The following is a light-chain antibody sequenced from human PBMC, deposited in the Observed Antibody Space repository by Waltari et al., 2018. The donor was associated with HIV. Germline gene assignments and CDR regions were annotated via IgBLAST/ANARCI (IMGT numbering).Light chain of an antibody. CDR3: QQYNTWYT. CDR1: QSISGN. V-gene: IGKV3-15*01. J-gene: IGKJ2*01. CDR2: GAS. Sequence: EIVMTQSPATLSVSPGERATLSCRASQSISGNLAWYQQKPGQAPRLLIYGASTRATGCPARFSGSGSGTEFTLSISSLQSEDSAVYYGQQYNTWYTFGQGTKLEIK.